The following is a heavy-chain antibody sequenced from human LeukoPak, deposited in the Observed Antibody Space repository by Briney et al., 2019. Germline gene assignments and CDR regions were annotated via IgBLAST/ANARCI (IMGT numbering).Heavy chain of an antibody. V-gene: IGHV3-21*01. CDR1: GFTFSSYS. Sequence: PGGSLRLSCAASGFTFSSYSMNWVRQAPGKGLEWVSPISSSSSYIYYADSVKGRFTISRDNAKNSLYLQMNSLRAEDTAVYYCARGGEDTAPGDYWGQGTLVTVSS. CDR2: ISSSSSYI. D-gene: IGHD3-10*01. CDR3: ARGGEDTAPGDY. J-gene: IGHJ4*02.